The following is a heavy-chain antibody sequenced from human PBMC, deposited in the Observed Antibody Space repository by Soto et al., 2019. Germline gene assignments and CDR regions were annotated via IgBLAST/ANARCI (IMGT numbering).Heavy chain of an antibody. Sequence: LSLTCAASGFTFSSYAMHWVRQAPGKGLEWVAVISYDGSNKYYADSVKGRFTISRDNSKNTLYLQMNSLRAEDTAVYYCAREGSLGYFDYWGQGTRVTV. V-gene: IGHV3-30-3*01. D-gene: IGHD1-26*01. CDR1: GFTFSSYA. CDR3: AREGSLGYFDY. J-gene: IGHJ4*02. CDR2: ISYDGSNK.